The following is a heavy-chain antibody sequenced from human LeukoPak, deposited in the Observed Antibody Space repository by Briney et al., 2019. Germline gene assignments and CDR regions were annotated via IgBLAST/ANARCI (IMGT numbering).Heavy chain of an antibody. V-gene: IGHV4-39*01. CDR2: IYYSGST. J-gene: IGHJ6*02. Sequence: SETLSLTCTVSGGSISSSSDYWGWIRQPPGKGLEWIGSIYYSGSTYNNPSLKGRITISVDTSKNQFSLKLSSVTAADTAVYYCAGSTYDSSGSYYYYGMDVWGQGTTVTVSS. CDR1: GGSISSSSDY. CDR3: AGSTYDSSGSYYYYGMDV. D-gene: IGHD3-22*01.